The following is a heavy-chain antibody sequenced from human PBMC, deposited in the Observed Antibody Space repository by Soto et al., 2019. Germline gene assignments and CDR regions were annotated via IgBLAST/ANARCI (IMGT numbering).Heavy chain of an antibody. J-gene: IGHJ6*02. V-gene: IGHV1-18*01. D-gene: IGHD1-26*01. CDR2: ISAYNGNT. CDR1: GYTFTSYG. CDR3: ARMVGATLGRSYYYYGMDV. Sequence: ASVKVSCKASGYTFTSYGISWVRQAPGQGLEWMGWISAYNGNTNYAQKLQGRVTMTTDTSTSTAYMELRSLRSDDTAVYYCARMVGATLGRSYYYYGMDVWGQGTTVTVSS.